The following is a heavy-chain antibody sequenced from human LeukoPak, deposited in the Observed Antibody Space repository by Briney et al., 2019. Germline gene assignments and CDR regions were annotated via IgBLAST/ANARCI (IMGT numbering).Heavy chain of an antibody. CDR1: GGSTSSYY. D-gene: IGHD6-6*01. J-gene: IGHJ4*02. V-gene: IGHV4-4*07. CDR2: IYTSGST. CDR3: ARQIEYSSSSILGY. Sequence: SETLSLTCTVSGGSTSSYYCSWIRQPAGKGLEWIGRIYTSGSTNYNPSLKSRVTMSVDTSKNQFSLKLTSVTAADTAVYYCARQIEYSSSSILGYWGQGTLVTVSS.